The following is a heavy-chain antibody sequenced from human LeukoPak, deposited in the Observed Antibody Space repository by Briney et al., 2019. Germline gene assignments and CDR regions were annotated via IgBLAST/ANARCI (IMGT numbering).Heavy chain of an antibody. D-gene: IGHD6-13*01. CDR2: IIPIFGTA. J-gene: IGHJ4*02. V-gene: IGHV1-69*13. CDR1: GGTFSSYA. Sequence: SVKVSCKASGGTFSSYAISWVRQAPGQGLEWMGGIIPIFGTANYAQKFQGRVTITADESTSTAYMELSSLRSEDTAVYYCARDSSSWYDSMGTEYWGQGTLVTISS. CDR3: ARDSSSWYDSMGTEY.